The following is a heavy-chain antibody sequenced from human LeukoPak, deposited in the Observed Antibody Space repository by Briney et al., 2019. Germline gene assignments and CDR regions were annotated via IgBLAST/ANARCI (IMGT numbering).Heavy chain of an antibody. CDR3: ARGLVEAELRYFDY. CDR2: INHSGST. J-gene: IGHJ4*02. D-gene: IGHD1-7*01. CDR1: GGSFSGYY. Sequence: SETLSLTCAVYGGSFSGYYWSWIRQPPGKGLEWIGEINHSGSTNYNPSLKSRVTISVDTSKNQFSLKLSSVTAADTAVYYCARGLVEAELRYFDYWGQGTLVTVSS. V-gene: IGHV4-34*01.